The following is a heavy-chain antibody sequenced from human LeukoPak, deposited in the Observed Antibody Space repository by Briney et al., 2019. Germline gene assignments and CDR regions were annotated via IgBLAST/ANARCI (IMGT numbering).Heavy chain of an antibody. CDR1: GFTFSSYA. CDR3: ARDRVYSYGYRDAFDI. V-gene: IGHV3-23*01. D-gene: IGHD5-18*01. CDR2: ISGSGGST. Sequence: PGGSLRLSCAASGFTFSSYAMSWVRQAPGKGLEWVSAISGSGGSTYYADSVKGRFTISRDNSKNTLYLQMNSLRAVDTAVYYCARDRVYSYGYRDAFDIWGQGTMVTVSS. J-gene: IGHJ3*02.